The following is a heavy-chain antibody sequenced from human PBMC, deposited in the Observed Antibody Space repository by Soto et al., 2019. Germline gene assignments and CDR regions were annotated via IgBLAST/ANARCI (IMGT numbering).Heavy chain of an antibody. CDR3: ARGRAYYYGSGSPPYYYYGMDV. V-gene: IGHV1-18*01. CDR1: GYTFTSYG. D-gene: IGHD3-10*01. J-gene: IGHJ6*02. Sequence: QVQLVQSGAEVKKPGASVKVSCKASGYTFTSYGISLVRQAPGQGLEWMGWISAYNGNTNYAQKLQGRVTMTTDTSTSTAYMELRSLRSDDTAVYYCARGRAYYYGSGSPPYYYYGMDVWGQGTTVTVSS. CDR2: ISAYNGNT.